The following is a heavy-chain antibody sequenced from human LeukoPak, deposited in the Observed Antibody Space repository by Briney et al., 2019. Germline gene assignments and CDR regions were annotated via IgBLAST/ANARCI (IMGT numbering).Heavy chain of an antibody. CDR1: GFTFSSYG. Sequence: GGSLRLSCAASGFTFSSYGMHWVRQAPGKGLEWVAVISYDGSNKYYADSVKGRFTISRHNSKNTLYLQMNSLRAEDTAVYYCATSYLYCSGGSCYLNYWGQGTLVTVSS. J-gene: IGHJ4*02. V-gene: IGHV3-30*03. D-gene: IGHD2-15*01. CDR2: ISYDGSNK. CDR3: ATSYLYCSGGSCYLNY.